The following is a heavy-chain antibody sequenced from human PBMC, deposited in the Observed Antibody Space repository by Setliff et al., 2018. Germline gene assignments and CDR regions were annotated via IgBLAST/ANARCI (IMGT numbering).Heavy chain of an antibody. V-gene: IGHV4-30-2*03. J-gene: IGHJ6*02. D-gene: IGHD6-19*01. Sequence: PSETLSLTCTVSGGSSSGDASWSWVRQPPGKGLEWIGYIYHAGSTYYNPSLKSRVTISVDTSKNQFSLKLSSVTAADTAVYYCARQGRYSSGWYDLDAFYYYYYGMDVWGQGTTVTV. CDR1: GGSSSGDAS. CDR2: IYHAGST. CDR3: ARQGRYSSGWYDLDAFYYYYYGMDV.